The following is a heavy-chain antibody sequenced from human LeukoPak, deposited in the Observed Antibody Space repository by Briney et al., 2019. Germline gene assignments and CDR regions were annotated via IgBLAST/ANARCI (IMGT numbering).Heavy chain of an antibody. CDR1: GFSLSTSGVG. CDR3: AHTPAYTSGRSLDY. D-gene: IGHD6-19*01. V-gene: IGHV2-5*02. Sequence: SGPTLVKPTQTLXLTCTFSGFSLSTSGVGVGWIRQPPGKALECLALIFWDDDKRYSPSLKSRLTITKDTSKNQVVLTMTNMDPVDTATYFCAHTPAYTSGRSLDYWGQGTLVTVSS. CDR2: IFWDDDK. J-gene: IGHJ4*02.